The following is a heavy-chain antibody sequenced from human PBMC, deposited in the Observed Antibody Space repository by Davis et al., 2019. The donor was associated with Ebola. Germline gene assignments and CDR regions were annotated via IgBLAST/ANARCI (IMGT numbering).Heavy chain of an antibody. D-gene: IGHD1-26*01. CDR3: AKDTSNIWFDI. Sequence: HTGGSLRLSCAASGFTFSSYWMHWVRHAPGKGLVWVSRINSDGSSTSYADSVKGRFTISRDNAKNTLYLQMNGLRVEDTAIYYCAKDTSNIWFDIWGQGTNVTVSS. CDR1: GFTFSSYW. V-gene: IGHV3-74*01. CDR2: INSDGSST. J-gene: IGHJ3*02.